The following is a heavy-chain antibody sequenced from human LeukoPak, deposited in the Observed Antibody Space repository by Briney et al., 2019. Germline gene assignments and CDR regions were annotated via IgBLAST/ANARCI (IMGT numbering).Heavy chain of an antibody. J-gene: IGHJ5*01. CDR1: GFTFSDYY. D-gene: IGHD3-9*01. Sequence: GGSLRLSCAASGFTFSDYYISWIRQAPGKGLEWVSYISSSSHYTNYADSVKGRFTISRDNAKNSLYLQMNSLRAEDTAVYYCARGGAMTGYYDSWGQGTLVTVSS. V-gene: IGHV3-11*06. CDR2: ISSSSHYT. CDR3: ARGGAMTGYYDS.